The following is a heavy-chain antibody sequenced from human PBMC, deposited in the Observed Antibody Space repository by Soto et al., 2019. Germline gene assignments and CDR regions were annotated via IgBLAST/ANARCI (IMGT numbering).Heavy chain of an antibody. CDR2: FHYSENT. CDR1: GGSISSGPYS. Sequence: QVQLQESGPGLVKPSETLSLTCTVSGGSISSGPYSWGWIRQPPGGGLEWIGTFHYSENTYYNPSRASRLTISVDTSKNQFSLKVTSVTVAETAMYYCARLGGFCSSTSCYGFYGMDVWGQGTTVIVSS. J-gene: IGHJ6*02. V-gene: IGHV4-39*01. D-gene: IGHD2-2*01. CDR3: ARLGGFCSSTSCYGFYGMDV.